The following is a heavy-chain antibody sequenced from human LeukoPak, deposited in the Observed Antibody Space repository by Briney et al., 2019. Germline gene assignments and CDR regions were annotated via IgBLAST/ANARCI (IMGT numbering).Heavy chain of an antibody. CDR2: IWYDGSIK. CDR1: GFSFSSYG. Sequence: GRSLRLSCAASGFSFSSYGMHWVRQAPGKGLEWVAVIWYDGSIKYYGDSVKGRFTISRDNSKNTLYLQMNSLRAEDTAVYYCAKVRSFGVVKELDYWGQGTLVTVSS. J-gene: IGHJ4*02. V-gene: IGHV3-33*06. CDR3: AKVRSFGVVKELDY. D-gene: IGHD3-3*01.